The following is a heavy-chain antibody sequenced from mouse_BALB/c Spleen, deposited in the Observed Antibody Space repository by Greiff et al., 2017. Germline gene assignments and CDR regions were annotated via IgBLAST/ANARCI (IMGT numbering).Heavy chain of an antibody. CDR3: ASRYDAEFAY. J-gene: IGHJ3*01. D-gene: IGHD2-14*01. V-gene: IGHV14-3*02. CDR2: IDPANGNT. Sequence: VQLKQSGAELVKPGASVKLSCTASGFNIKDTYMHWVKQRPEQGLEWIGRIDPANGNTKYDPKFQGKATITADTSSNTAYLQLSSLTSEDTAVYYCASRYDAEFAYWGQGTLVTVSA. CDR1: GFNIKDTY.